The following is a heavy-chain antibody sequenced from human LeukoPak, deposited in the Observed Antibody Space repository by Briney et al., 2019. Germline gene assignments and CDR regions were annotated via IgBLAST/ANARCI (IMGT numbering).Heavy chain of an antibody. J-gene: IGHJ4*02. D-gene: IGHD1-26*01. CDR1: GFTFSSYS. Sequence: GGSLRPSCAASGFTFSSYSMNWVRQAPGKGLEWVSYISSSGSTISYADSVKGRFTISRDNAKNSLYLQTNSLRAEDTAVYYCARGTRHGWELVVWGQGTLVTVSS. CDR3: ARGTRHGWELVV. CDR2: ISSSGSTI. V-gene: IGHV3-48*04.